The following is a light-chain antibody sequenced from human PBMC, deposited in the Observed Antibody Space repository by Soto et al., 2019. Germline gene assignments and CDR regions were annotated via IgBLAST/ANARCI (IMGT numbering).Light chain of an antibody. Sequence: QSVLTQPASVSGSPGQSITISCTGTSSDVGSYNLVSWYQHHPGKVPKLIIYEGSKRPSGVSNRFSGSKSGNTASLTISGLQAEDEADYYCCSFAGNSIVLFGGGTKLTVL. CDR3: CSFAGNSIVL. CDR1: SSDVGSYNL. J-gene: IGLJ2*01. CDR2: EGS. V-gene: IGLV2-23*01.